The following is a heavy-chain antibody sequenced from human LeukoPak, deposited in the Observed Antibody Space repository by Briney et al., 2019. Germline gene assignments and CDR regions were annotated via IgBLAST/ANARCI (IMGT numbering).Heavy chain of an antibody. D-gene: IGHD3-22*01. J-gene: IGHJ5*02. CDR2: MNPNSGNT. CDR1: GYTFTSYD. V-gene: IGHV1-8*01. Sequence: ASVKVSCKASGYTFTSYDINWVRQATGQGLEWMGWMNPNSGNTGYAQKFQGRVTMTRNTSISTAYMELSSLRSEDTAVYYCARAEGYYYDSSGSNWFDPWGQGTLVTVSS. CDR3: ARAEGYYYDSSGSNWFDP.